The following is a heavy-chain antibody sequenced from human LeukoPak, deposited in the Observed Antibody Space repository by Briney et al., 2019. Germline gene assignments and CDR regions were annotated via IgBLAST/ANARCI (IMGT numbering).Heavy chain of an antibody. Sequence: GGSLRLSCAASGFTFSSYAMHWVRQAPGKGLEWVAVISYDGSNKYYADSVKGRFTISRDNSKNTLYLQMNSLRAEDTAVYYCANCPYYYRDYWGQGTLVTVSS. CDR3: ANCPYYYRDY. CDR1: GFTFSSYA. CDR2: ISYDGSNK. J-gene: IGHJ4*02. D-gene: IGHD2-21*01. V-gene: IGHV3-30-3*01.